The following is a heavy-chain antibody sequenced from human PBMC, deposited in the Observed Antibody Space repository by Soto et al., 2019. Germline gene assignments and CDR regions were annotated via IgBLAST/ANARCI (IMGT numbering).Heavy chain of an antibody. D-gene: IGHD6-19*01. CDR2: INHSGST. J-gene: IGHJ4*02. CDR3: ARGQTFFSSGWTYFDY. CDR1: GGSISSYY. Sequence: SETLSLTCTVSGGSISSYYWSWIRQPPGKGLEWIGEINHSGSTNYNPSLKSRVTISVDTSKNQFSLKLSSVTAADTAVYYCARGQTFFSSGWTYFDYWGQGTLVTVSS. V-gene: IGHV4-34*01.